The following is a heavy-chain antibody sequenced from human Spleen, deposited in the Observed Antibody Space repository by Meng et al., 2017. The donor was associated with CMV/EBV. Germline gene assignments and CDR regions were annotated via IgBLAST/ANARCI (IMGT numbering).Heavy chain of an antibody. J-gene: IGHJ5*02. V-gene: IGHV4-59*13. Sequence: SETLSLTCGVSGSSISSYSWTWIRQPPGQALEWVGSISYSGFTNYNPSLKSRVTISVDTSKSQFSLNLSSVTAADTAVYYCARDNLMITFGGVDKTHWFDPWGQGTLVTVSS. CDR2: ISYSGFT. CDR3: ARDNLMITFGGVDKTHWFDP. CDR1: GSSISSYS. D-gene: IGHD3-16*01.